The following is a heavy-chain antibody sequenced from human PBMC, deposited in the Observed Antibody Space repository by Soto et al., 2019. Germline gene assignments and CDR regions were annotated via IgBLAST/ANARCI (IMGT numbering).Heavy chain of an antibody. CDR3: ASDYDSSGYTFDY. CDR2: IYHSGST. D-gene: IGHD3-22*01. J-gene: IGHJ4*02. Sequence: QLQLQESGSGLVKPSQTLSLTCAVSGGSISSGGYSWSWIRQPPGKGLEWIGYIYHSGSTYYNPTLKRRVTISLDRSKNQFSLKLSSVTAADTAVYYCASDYDSSGYTFDYWGQGTLVTVSS. V-gene: IGHV4-30-2*01. CDR1: GGSISSGGYS.